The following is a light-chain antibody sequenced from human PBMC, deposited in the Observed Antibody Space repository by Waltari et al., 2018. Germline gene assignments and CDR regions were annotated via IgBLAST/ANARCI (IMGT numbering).Light chain of an antibody. CDR2: KAS. Sequence: DIQLPQSPSSLSASAGDRVTITCRASQSISNWLAWYHHKPGKAPKLLIYKASTLESGVPSRFSGSGSGTEFTLTISSLQPDDFATYYCQQYNSYSLLTFGGGTKVEIK. CDR1: QSISNW. CDR3: QQYNSYSLLT. V-gene: IGKV1-5*03. J-gene: IGKJ4*01.